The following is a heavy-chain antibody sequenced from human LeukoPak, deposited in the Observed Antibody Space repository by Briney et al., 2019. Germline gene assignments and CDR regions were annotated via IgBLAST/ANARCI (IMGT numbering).Heavy chain of an antibody. V-gene: IGHV3-7*01. J-gene: IGHJ4*02. CDR2: IKQDGSEK. D-gene: IGHD5-12*01. Sequence: GGSLRLSCAASGFTFSSYWMSWVRQAPGKGPEWVANIKQDGSEKYYVDSVKGRFTISRDNAKNSLYLQMNSLRAEDTAVYYCARESVATITDQSFLFDYWGQGTLVTVSS. CDR1: GFTFSSYW. CDR3: ARESVATITDQSFLFDY.